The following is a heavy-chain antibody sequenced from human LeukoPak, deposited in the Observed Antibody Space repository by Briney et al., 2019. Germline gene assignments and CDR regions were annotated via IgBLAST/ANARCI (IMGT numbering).Heavy chain of an antibody. CDR2: ISDSGGST. CDR3: AKDDLYCSGSSCFDY. V-gene: IGHV3-23*01. J-gene: IGHJ4*02. CDR1: GFTFNNYA. D-gene: IGHD2-15*01. Sequence: GGSLRLSCAASGFTFNNYAMSWVRQAPGKGLEWVSGISDSGGSTYYADSVKGRFTISRDNSKNTLYLQVNSLRAEDTAVYCCAKDDLYCSGSSCFDYWGQGTLVTVSS.